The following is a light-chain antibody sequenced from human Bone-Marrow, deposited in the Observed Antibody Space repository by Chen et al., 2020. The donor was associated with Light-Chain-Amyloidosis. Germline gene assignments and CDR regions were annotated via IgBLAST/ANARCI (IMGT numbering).Light chain of an antibody. CDR2: AAS. Sequence: SYVLTQPSSVSVAPGQTATIACGGNNIGSTSVHWYQQTPGQAPLLLVYAASDRPSGIPERWAGSNSGNTATRPIGRGEGGDEVDYCWRVWERSSDGPVFGGGTKLTVL. J-gene: IGLJ3*02. V-gene: IGLV3-21*02. CDR3: RVWERSSDGPV. CDR1: NIGSTS.